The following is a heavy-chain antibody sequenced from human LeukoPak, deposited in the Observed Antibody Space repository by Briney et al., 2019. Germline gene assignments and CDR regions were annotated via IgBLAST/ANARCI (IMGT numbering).Heavy chain of an antibody. D-gene: IGHD2-2*01. CDR3: AKDPGGAMGVVLAAMVAARDSY. Sequence: GGSLRLSCAASGFTFSSYAMSWLRQAPGKGLEWVSAISGSGGSTYYADSVKGRFTISRDNSKNTLYLQMNSLRAEDTAVYYSAKDPGGAMGVVLAAMVAARDSYWGQGTLVTVSS. J-gene: IGHJ4*02. CDR2: ISGSGGST. V-gene: IGHV3-23*01. CDR1: GFTFSSYA.